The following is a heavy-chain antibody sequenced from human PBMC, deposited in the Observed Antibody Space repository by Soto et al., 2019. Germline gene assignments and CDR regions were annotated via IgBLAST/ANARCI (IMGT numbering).Heavy chain of an antibody. D-gene: IGHD1-7*01. CDR2: ISGSGGST. V-gene: IGHV3-23*01. J-gene: IGHJ6*02. CDR3: AKSSGTTSAQTHYYYGMDV. CDR1: GFTFSSYA. Sequence: WGSLRLSCSASGFTFSSYAMSWFRQAPGKGLEWVSAISGSGGSTYYADSVKGRFTISRDNSKNTLYLQMNSLRAEDTAVYYCAKSSGTTSAQTHYYYGMDVWGQGTTVTVSS.